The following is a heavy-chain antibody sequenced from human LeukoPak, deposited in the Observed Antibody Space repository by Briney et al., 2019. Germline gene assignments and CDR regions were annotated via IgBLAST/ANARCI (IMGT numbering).Heavy chain of an antibody. D-gene: IGHD2-15*01. CDR2: IIPIFGTA. CDR1: GATLNSFA. J-gene: IGHJ6*02. Sequence: SVKVSCKASGATLNSFAISWVRQAPGQGLESMGGIIPIFGTANYAQKFQGGVTITADESTNTAYMELSSLISEDTAVYYCASRYCSGGRCDSSYYYYYGMDVWGQGTTVTVSS. V-gene: IGHV1-69*13. CDR3: ASRYCSGGRCDSSYYYYYGMDV.